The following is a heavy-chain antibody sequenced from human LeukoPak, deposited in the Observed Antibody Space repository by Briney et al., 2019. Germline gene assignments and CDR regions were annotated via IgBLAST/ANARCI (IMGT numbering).Heavy chain of an antibody. CDR2: ISGSGGST. D-gene: IGHD1-26*01. CDR3: ARHLYRAFDY. CDR1: GFTFSSYA. V-gene: IGHV3-23*01. J-gene: IGHJ4*02. Sequence: GGSLRLSCAASGFTFSSYAMSWVRQAPGKGLEWVPAISGSGGSTYYADSVKGRFTISRDNSKNTLYLQMNSLRAEDTAVYYCARHLYRAFDYWGQGALVTVSS.